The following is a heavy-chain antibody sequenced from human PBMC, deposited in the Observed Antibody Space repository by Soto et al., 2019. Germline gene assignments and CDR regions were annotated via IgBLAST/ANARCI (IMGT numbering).Heavy chain of an antibody. CDR1: GFTFSSYA. CDR3: AKDPRNYDFWSGYSSEYYFDY. D-gene: IGHD3-3*01. Sequence: GGSLRLSCAASGFTFSSYAMSWVRQAPGKGLEWVSAISGSGGSTYYADYVKGRFTISRDNSKNTLYLQMNSLRAEDTAVYYCAKDPRNYDFWSGYSSEYYFDYWGQGTLVTVSS. J-gene: IGHJ4*02. V-gene: IGHV3-23*01. CDR2: ISGSGGST.